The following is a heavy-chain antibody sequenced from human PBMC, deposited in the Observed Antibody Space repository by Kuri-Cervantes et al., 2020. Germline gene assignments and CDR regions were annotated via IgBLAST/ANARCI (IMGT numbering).Heavy chain of an antibody. CDR1: YSINSDYY. V-gene: IGHV3-11*04. J-gene: IGHJ4*02. CDR3: AKDLIFNGPGGSCYFDY. D-gene: IGHD2-15*01. CDR2: ISSSSSTI. Sequence: LSLTCVVSSYSINSDYYWGWIRQPPGKGLEWVSYISSSSSTIYYADSVKGRFTISRDNAKNSLYLQMNSLRAEDTAVYYCAKDLIFNGPGGSCYFDYWGQGTLVTVSS.